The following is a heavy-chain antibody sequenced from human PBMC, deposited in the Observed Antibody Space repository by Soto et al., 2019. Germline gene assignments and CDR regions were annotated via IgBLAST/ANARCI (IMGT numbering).Heavy chain of an antibody. CDR3: ARVSFGSSAEDYYYYGMDV. D-gene: IGHD1-26*01. J-gene: IGHJ6*02. Sequence: PGESLKISCKGSGYSFTSYWIGWVRQMPGKGLEWMGIIYPGDSDTRYSPSFQGQVTISADKSISTAYLQWSSLKASDTAMYYCARVSFGSSAEDYYYYGMDVWGQGTTVTVSS. CDR1: GYSFTSYW. CDR2: IYPGDSDT. V-gene: IGHV5-51*01.